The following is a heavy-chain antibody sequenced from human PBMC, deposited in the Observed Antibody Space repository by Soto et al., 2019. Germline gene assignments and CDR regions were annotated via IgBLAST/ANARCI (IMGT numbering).Heavy chain of an antibody. V-gene: IGHV3-30-3*01. CDR1: GFTFSSYA. D-gene: IGHD3-3*01. CDR3: ARPYFFGAETDYYGMDV. CDR2: ISYDGSNK. Sequence: QVQLVESGGGVVQPGRSLRLSCAASGFTFSSYAMHWVRQAPGKGLEWVAVISYDGSNKYYADSVKGRFTISRDNSKNTLYLQMNSLRAEDTAVYYCARPYFFGAETDYYGMDVWGQGTTVTVSS. J-gene: IGHJ6*02.